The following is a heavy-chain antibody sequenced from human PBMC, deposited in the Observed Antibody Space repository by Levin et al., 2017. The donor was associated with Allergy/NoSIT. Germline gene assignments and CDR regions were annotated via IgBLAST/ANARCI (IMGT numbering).Heavy chain of an antibody. Sequence: GSLRLSCAASGFTFSSFSMNWVRQAPGKGLEWVSSISSSSSYIFYADSVKGRFTISRDNAKNSLYLQMNSLRAEDTAVYYCARDDPPALYCSGGSCYPTFDYWGQGTLVTVSS. CDR1: GFTFSSFS. V-gene: IGHV3-21*01. CDR2: ISSSSSYI. J-gene: IGHJ4*02. CDR3: ARDDPPALYCSGGSCYPTFDY. D-gene: IGHD2-15*01.